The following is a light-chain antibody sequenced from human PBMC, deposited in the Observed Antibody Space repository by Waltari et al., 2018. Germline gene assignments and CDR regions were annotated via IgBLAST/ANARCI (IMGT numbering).Light chain of an antibody. V-gene: IGLV2-23*02. CDR1: SSDVGSYNL. Sequence: QSALTQPASVSGSPGQSITISCTGTSSDVGSYNLVPWYQQHPVKAPKLMIYEVSKRPSGVSNRFSGSKSGNTASLTISGLQAEDEADYYCCSYAGSSSWVFGGGTKLTVL. J-gene: IGLJ3*02. CDR2: EVS. CDR3: CSYAGSSSWV.